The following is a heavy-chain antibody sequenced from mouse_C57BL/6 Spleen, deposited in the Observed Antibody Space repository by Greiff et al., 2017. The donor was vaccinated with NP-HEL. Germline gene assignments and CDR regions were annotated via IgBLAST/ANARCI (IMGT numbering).Heavy chain of an antibody. CDR2: IYPGDGDT. V-gene: IGHV1-82*01. CDR3: ARGSSGPFAY. CDR1: GYAFRSSW. D-gene: IGHD3-2*02. J-gene: IGHJ3*01. Sequence: QVQLKQSGPELVKPGASVKISCKASGYAFRSSWMNWVKQRPGKGLEWIGRIYPGDGDTNYNGKFKGKATLTADKSSSTAYMQLSSLTSEDSAVYFCARGSSGPFAYWGQGTLVTVSA.